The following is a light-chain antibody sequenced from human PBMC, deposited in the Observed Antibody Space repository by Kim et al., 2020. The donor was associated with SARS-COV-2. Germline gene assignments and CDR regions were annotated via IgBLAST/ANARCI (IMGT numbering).Light chain of an antibody. Sequence: DIQMTQSPSSLSASVGDRVTITCRASQSITNYLNWYQQKPVKAPKVLIYAASTLQSGVPSRFSGSGSGTDFTLTISSLQPDDFATYYCQQSYTMPRTFGPGTKVDIK. CDR3: QQSYTMPRT. CDR2: AAS. CDR1: QSITNY. J-gene: IGKJ1*01. V-gene: IGKV1-39*01.